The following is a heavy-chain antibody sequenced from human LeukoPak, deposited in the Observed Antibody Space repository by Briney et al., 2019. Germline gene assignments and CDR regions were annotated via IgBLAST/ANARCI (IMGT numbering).Heavy chain of an antibody. D-gene: IGHD3-16*02. J-gene: IGHJ4*02. CDR3: AKDSRMNTFGGVIVRAFY. CDR1: GFTFDDYA. V-gene: IGHV3-9*01. CDR2: ISWNSGSI. Sequence: GRSLRLSCAASGFTFDDYAMHWVRQAPGKGLEWVSGISWNSGSIGYADSVKGRFTISRDNAKNSLYLQMNSLRAEDTALYYCAKDSRMNTFGGVIVRAFYWGQGTLVTVSS.